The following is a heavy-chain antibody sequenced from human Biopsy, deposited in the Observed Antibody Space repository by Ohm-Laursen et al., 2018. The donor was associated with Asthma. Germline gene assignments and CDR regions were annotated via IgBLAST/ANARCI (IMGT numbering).Heavy chain of an antibody. D-gene: IGHD6-13*01. J-gene: IGHJ5*01. CDR1: GYPFIGYH. Sequence: ASVKVSCKASGYPFIGYHIHWMRQAPGQGLEWMGRINPNSGATNYAQKFQGRVTMTRDTSISTAYMEVSRLRSDDTAVYYCARGQKSAGDRWFDYWGQGTLVTVSS. CDR3: ARGQKSAGDRWFDY. V-gene: IGHV1-2*06. CDR2: INPNSGAT.